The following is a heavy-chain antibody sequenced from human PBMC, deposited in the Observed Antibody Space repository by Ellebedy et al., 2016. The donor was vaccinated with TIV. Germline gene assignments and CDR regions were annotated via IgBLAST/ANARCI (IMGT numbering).Heavy chain of an antibody. CDR2: INHSGST. V-gene: IGHV4-34*01. Sequence: MPSETLSLTCAVYGGSFSGYYWSWIRQPPGKGLEWIGEINHSGSTNYNPSLKSRVTISVDTSKNQFSLKLSSVTAADTAVYYCARVKGRNYYYDSSGYYYVDYWGQGTLVTVSS. D-gene: IGHD3-22*01. CDR3: ARVKGRNYYYDSSGYYYVDY. CDR1: GGSFSGYY. J-gene: IGHJ4*02.